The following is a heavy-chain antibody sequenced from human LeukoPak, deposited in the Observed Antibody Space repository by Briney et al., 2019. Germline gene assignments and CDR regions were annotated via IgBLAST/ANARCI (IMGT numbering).Heavy chain of an antibody. V-gene: IGHV1-69*05. J-gene: IGHJ6*03. D-gene: IGHD6-6*01. CDR2: IIPIFGTA. CDR1: GGTFSSYA. CDR3: ARAPYSSLFNYYYYYMDV. Sequence: SVKVSCKASGGTFSSYAISWVRQAPGQGLEWMGGIIPIFGTANYAQKFQGRVTITTDESTSTAYMELSSLRSEDTAVYYCARAPYSSLFNYYYYYMDVWGKGTTVTVSS.